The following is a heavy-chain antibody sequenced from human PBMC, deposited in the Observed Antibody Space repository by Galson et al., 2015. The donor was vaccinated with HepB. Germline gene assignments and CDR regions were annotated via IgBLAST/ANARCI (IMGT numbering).Heavy chain of an antibody. CDR1: GFTFSSYA. CDR2: ISYDGSNK. Sequence: SLRLSCAASGFTFSSYAMHWVRQAPGKGLEWVAVISYDGSNKYYADSVKGRFTISRDNSKNTLYLQMNSLRAEDTAVYYCARECGWELPCDAFYIWGQGTMVTVSS. J-gene: IGHJ3*02. D-gene: IGHD1-26*01. CDR3: ARECGWELPCDAFYI. V-gene: IGHV3-30-3*01.